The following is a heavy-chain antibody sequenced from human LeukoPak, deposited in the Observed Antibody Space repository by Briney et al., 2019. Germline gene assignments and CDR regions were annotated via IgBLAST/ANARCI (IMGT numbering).Heavy chain of an antibody. Sequence: SETLSLTCAVYGGSFSGYYWSWIRQPPGKGLEWIGEINHSGSTNYNPSLKSRVTITVDTSKNQFSLKLSSVTAADTAVYYCAGYYYDSSGYDTFDYWGQGTLVTVSS. CDR3: AGYYYDSSGYDTFDY. CDR2: INHSGST. CDR1: GGSFSGYY. D-gene: IGHD3-22*01. V-gene: IGHV4-34*01. J-gene: IGHJ4*02.